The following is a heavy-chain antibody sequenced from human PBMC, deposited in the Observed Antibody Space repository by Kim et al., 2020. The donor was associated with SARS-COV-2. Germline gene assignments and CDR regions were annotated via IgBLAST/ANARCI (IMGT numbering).Heavy chain of an antibody. Sequence: SVKVSCKASGGTFSSYAISWVRQAPGQGLEWMGGIIPIFGTANYAQKFQGRVTITADESTSTAYMELSSLRSEDTAVYYCARFRSGYSGYDYNAGPYYYGMDVWGQGTTVTVSS. CDR2: IIPIFGTA. V-gene: IGHV1-69*13. J-gene: IGHJ6*02. CDR3: ARFRSGYSGYDYNAGPYYYGMDV. D-gene: IGHD5-12*01. CDR1: GGTFSSYA.